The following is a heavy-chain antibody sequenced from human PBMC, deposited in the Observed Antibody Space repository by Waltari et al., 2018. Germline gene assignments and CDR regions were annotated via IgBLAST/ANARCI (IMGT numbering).Heavy chain of an antibody. J-gene: IGHJ6*03. CDR2: IIPMFGIP. D-gene: IGHD7-27*01. Sequence: VQLVQSGAEVRTPGSSVKVSCKASGGPFGGYGISGVRLVPGQRLAWMGVIIPMFGIPDYSQKFQGRLTITADESTSTVYMELSSLTSEDTAVYYCATHKLGVSQHYYHMDVWGKGTPVTISS. CDR3: ATHKLGVSQHYYHMDV. V-gene: IGHV1-69*12. CDR1: GGPFGGYG.